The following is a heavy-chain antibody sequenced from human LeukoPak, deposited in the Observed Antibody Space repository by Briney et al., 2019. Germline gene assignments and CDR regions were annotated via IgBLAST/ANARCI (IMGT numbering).Heavy chain of an antibody. D-gene: IGHD3-10*01. CDR2: ISLDGYIK. J-gene: IGHJ4*02. CDR3: ARGPRGSPFDY. V-gene: IGHV3-30*09. Sequence: GGSLRLSCAASGFTFRSYAMHWVRQAPGEGLEWVAVISLDGYIKYYADSVKGRFDISRDNSQNTLYLQMNSLRADDTAVYYCARGPRGSPFDYWGQGTLVTVSS. CDR1: GFTFRSYA.